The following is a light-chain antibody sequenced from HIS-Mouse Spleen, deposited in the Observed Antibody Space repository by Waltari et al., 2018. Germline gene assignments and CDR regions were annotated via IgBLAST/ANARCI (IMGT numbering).Light chain of an antibody. V-gene: IGKV1-33*01. CDR2: DAS. J-gene: IGKJ3*01. CDR1: QDISNY. CDR3: QQYDNLLFT. Sequence: DIQMNQSPSSLYASVGDRVTITCQASQDISNYLNWYQQKPGKAPKLLIYDASNLETGVPSRFSGSGSGTDFTFTISSLQPEDIATYYCQQYDNLLFTFGPGTKVDIK.